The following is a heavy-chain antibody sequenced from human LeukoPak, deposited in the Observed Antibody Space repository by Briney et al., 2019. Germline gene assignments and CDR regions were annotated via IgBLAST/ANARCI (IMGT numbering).Heavy chain of an antibody. CDR1: GFTFSRYA. CDR3: AKEPTYTSTWYGIDY. D-gene: IGHD6-13*01. CDR2: ISGSGDST. Sequence: GGSLRLSCAASGFTFSRYAMSWVRQAPGKGLEWVSAISGSGDSTFYADSVKGRFTISRDISKNTLYLQMNSLRAEDTAVYYCAKEPTYTSTWYGIDYWGQGTLVTVSS. J-gene: IGHJ4*02. V-gene: IGHV3-23*01.